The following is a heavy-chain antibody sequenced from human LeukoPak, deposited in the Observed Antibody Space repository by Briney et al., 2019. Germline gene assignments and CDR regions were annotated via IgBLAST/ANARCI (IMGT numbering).Heavy chain of an antibody. Sequence: GGSLRLSCSASGFTFSSYAGHWARQARGKGREYVSAISSNGGSTYYADSVKGRFAISRDNSKNTLYLQMSSLRAEDTAVYYCVKGSSGWFIYFDYWGQGTLVTVSS. CDR1: GFTFSSYA. D-gene: IGHD6-19*01. J-gene: IGHJ4*02. V-gene: IGHV3-64D*06. CDR2: ISSNGGST. CDR3: VKGSSGWFIYFDY.